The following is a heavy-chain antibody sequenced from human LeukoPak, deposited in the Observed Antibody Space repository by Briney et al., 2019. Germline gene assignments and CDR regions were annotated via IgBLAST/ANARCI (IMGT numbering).Heavy chain of an antibody. CDR2: ISYDGSNK. D-gene: IGHD4-17*01. Sequence: GRSLRLSCAASGFTFSSFGMHWVRQAPGKGLEWVAVISYDGSNKYYADSVKGRFTISRDNSKNTLYLQMNSLRAEDTAVYYCAREEPMTTVTYHPGDAFDIWGQGTMVTVSS. V-gene: IGHV3-30*03. CDR3: AREEPMTTVTYHPGDAFDI. CDR1: GFTFSSFG. J-gene: IGHJ3*02.